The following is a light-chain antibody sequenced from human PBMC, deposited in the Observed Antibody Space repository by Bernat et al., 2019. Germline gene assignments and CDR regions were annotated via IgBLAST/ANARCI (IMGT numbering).Light chain of an antibody. J-gene: IGKJ5*01. V-gene: IGKV1-9*01. CDR3: QQLDKFPIT. CDR1: QVIGTY. Sequence: DIQLTQSPSFLSASVGDRVTITCRASQVIGTYLAWYHQKPGKAPHLLIYGASTLQSGVPSRFSGSGSGTEFTLPISSLQPEDSATYYCQQLDKFPITFGQGTRLEIK. CDR2: GAS.